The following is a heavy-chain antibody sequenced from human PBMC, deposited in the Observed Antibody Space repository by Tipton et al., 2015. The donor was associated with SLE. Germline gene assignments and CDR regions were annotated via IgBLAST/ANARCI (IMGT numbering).Heavy chain of an antibody. CDR1: GFTFSSYS. D-gene: IGHD2-2*01. V-gene: IGHV3-21*01. J-gene: IGHJ4*02. Sequence: SLRLSCAASGFTFSSYSMNWVRQAPGKGLEWVSSISSSSSYIYYADSVKGRFTISRDNAKNSLYLQMNSLRAEDTAVYYCARGPRRVVVPAADPLYWGQGTLVTVSS. CDR2: ISSSSSYI. CDR3: ARGPRRVVVPAADPLY.